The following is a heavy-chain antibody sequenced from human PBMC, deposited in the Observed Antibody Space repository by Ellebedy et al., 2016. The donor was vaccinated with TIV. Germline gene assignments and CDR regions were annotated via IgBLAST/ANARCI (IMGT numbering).Heavy chain of an antibody. Sequence: LGGSLRLSCSASGFTFSTYSMNWVRQAPGKGLEWISYIYSGGSTIYYADSVKGRFTISRDNADNSLYLQMNSLRDEDTAVYYCARESHDYGDYGFDCWGQGTLVTVSS. D-gene: IGHD4-17*01. V-gene: IGHV3-48*02. CDR2: IYSGGSTI. CDR3: ARESHDYGDYGFDC. CDR1: GFTFSTYS. J-gene: IGHJ4*02.